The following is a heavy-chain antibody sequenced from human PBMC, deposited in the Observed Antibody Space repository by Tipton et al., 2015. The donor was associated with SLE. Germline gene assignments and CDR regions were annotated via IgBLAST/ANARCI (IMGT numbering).Heavy chain of an antibody. V-gene: IGHV4-59*01. D-gene: IGHD6-19*01. Sequence: TLSLTCTVSGGSISTYYWSWIRQTPGKGLEWIGYIYYSGSANYNPSLKTRVTMSVDTSKHQFSLKLHSVTAADTAAYYCARVAVAGRAPFYFDYWGQGTLVTVSS. CDR3: ARVAVAGRAPFYFDY. CDR1: GGSISTYY. J-gene: IGHJ4*02. CDR2: IYYSGSA.